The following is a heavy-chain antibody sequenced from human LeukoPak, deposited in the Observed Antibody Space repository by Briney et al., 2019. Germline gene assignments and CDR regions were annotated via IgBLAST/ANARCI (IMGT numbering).Heavy chain of an antibody. CDR2: IYPSGST. J-gene: IGHJ4*02. V-gene: IGHV4-4*07. D-gene: IGHD3-10*01. CDR1: GGSISSYY. CDR3: ASFGELSIKY. Sequence: PSETLSLTCTVSGGSISSYYWTWIRQPAAKGLEWIGRIYPSGSTNYNPSLKSRVTMSVDTSKNQFSLKLSSVTAADTAVYYCASFGELSIKYWGQGTLVTVSS.